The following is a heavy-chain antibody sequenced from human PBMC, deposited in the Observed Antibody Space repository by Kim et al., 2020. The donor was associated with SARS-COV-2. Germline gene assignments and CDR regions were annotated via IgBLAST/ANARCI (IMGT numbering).Heavy chain of an antibody. CDR2: IKEDGSEK. Sequence: GRSLRLSCAASGFTFSSQWMNWVRQAPGMGLESVANIKEDGSEKNYVESVKGRFTISRDNAKRSLYLQMDSLRAEDTAVYYCATYRGLAYWGQGTLVTVS. D-gene: IGHD2-21*01. CDR1: GFTFSSQW. CDR3: ATYRGLAY. J-gene: IGHJ4*02. V-gene: IGHV3-7*03.